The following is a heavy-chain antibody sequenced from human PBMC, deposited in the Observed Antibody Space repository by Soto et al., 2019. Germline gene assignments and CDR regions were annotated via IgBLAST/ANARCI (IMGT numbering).Heavy chain of an antibody. V-gene: IGHV4-31*03. J-gene: IGHJ3*02. CDR3: ARASSSGLVAFDI. D-gene: IGHD3-22*01. CDR2: IYYSGTT. Sequence: QVQLEESGPGLVEPSQTLSLTCTVSGGSITNDDYYWTWTRQHPGKGLEWIGYIYYSGTTYYNPSLKSRVTISVDTSKNQFSLKLSSVTAADTAVYYCARASSSGLVAFDIWGQGTMVTVSS. CDR1: GGSITNDDYY.